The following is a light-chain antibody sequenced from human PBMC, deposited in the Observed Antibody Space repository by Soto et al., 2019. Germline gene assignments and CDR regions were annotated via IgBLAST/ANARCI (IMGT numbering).Light chain of an antibody. CDR1: QGISSD. CDR3: QQLETCPLT. V-gene: IGKV1-13*02. J-gene: IGKJ5*01. Sequence: AIQVTQSPSSLSASVGDTVTITCRASQGISSDFAWYQQKPGKAPRLLIYDVFNLASGVPARFSGSGSGTDFTLTISRLQPEDFATYYCQQLETCPLTFGQGTRLEVK. CDR2: DVF.